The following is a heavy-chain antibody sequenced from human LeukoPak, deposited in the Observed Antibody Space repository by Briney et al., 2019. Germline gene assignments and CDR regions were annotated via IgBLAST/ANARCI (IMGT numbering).Heavy chain of an antibody. J-gene: IGHJ2*01. Sequence: ASVKVSCMASGYTFTGYYMYWVRQAPGQGLEWMGWINANNGDTEYARKFQGRVTMTRDTPINSAHMELKNLASDDTAVYYCARGGSSSWRSPHWYLDLWGRGTLVTVSS. CDR1: GYTFTGYY. D-gene: IGHD6-13*01. CDR3: ARGGSSSWRSPHWYLDL. V-gene: IGHV1-2*02. CDR2: INANNGDT.